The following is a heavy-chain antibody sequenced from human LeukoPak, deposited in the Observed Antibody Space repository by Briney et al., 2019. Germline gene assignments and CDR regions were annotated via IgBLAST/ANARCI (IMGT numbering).Heavy chain of an antibody. Sequence: GGSLRLSCAASGFTFSSYSFNWVRQAPGKGLEWVAPITSTSSYIYYADSVQGRFAVSRDNAKNLLYLQMNSLRAEDTAVFYCVRRGPNNSGLDYWGQGTLVTVSS. CDR1: GFTFSSYS. D-gene: IGHD5-12*01. J-gene: IGHJ4*02. V-gene: IGHV3-21*01. CDR3: VRRGPNNSGLDY. CDR2: ITSTSSYI.